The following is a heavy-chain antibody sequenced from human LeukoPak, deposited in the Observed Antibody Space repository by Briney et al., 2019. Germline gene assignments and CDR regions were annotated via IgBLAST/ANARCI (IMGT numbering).Heavy chain of an antibody. J-gene: IGHJ6*03. V-gene: IGHV3-48*01. Sequence: PGGSLRLSCAASGFTFSSYSMNWVRQAPGKGLEWVSYISSSSSTIYYADSVKGRFTISRDNSKNTLYLQMNSLRAEDTAVYYCARDWGPGVVTLDFLMDVWGKGTTVTVSS. D-gene: IGHD4-23*01. CDR2: ISSSSSTI. CDR3: ARDWGPGVVTLDFLMDV. CDR1: GFTFSSYS.